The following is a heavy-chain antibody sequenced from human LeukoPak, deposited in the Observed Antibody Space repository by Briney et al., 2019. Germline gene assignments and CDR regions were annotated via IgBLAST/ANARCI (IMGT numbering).Heavy chain of an antibody. D-gene: IGHD3-10*01. Sequence: PGGSLRLSCVGSGFIFSDYYMHWVRLAPGKGLEWVSAISGSGGSTYYADSVKGRFTISRDNSKNTLYLQMNSLRAEDTAVYYCAKEGGFGEPGLDYWGQGTLVTVSS. CDR2: ISGSGGST. J-gene: IGHJ4*02. CDR1: GFIFSDYY. V-gene: IGHV3-23*01. CDR3: AKEGGFGEPGLDY.